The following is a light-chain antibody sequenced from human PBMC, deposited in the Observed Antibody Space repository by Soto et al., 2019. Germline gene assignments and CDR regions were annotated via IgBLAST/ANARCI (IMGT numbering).Light chain of an antibody. CDR2: DAS. Sequence: EIVLTQSPATLSLSPGERATLSCRASQSVRNYLAWYQQKPGQAPRLLIYDASNRAAGIPARFSGSGSETDFPLSISSLEPEDFAVYYCQQRNVWPLTFGQGTKVEIK. J-gene: IGKJ1*01. CDR1: QSVRNY. CDR3: QQRNVWPLT. V-gene: IGKV3-11*01.